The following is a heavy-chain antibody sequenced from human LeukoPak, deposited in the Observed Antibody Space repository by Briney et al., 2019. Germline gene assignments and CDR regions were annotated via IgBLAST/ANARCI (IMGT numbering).Heavy chain of an antibody. CDR3: AKVSGYNNNGGDLDY. J-gene: IGHJ4*02. D-gene: IGHD1-14*01. V-gene: IGHV3-23*01. Sequence: YVKGRFTISRDNSKNTLYLQMNSLRVEDTAIYYCAKVSGYNNNGGDLDYWGQGALVTVSS.